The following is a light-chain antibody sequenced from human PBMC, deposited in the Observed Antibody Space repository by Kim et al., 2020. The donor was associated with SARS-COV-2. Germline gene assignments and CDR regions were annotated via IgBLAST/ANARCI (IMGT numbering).Light chain of an antibody. CDR2: WAS. CDR3: QKYYSTPYT. V-gene: IGKV4-1*01. CDR1: QSVLYSSNNQNY. J-gene: IGKJ2*01. Sequence: RATINCKASQSVLYSSNNQNYLAWYQQKPGQPPKLLIYWASTREYGVPDRFSGSGSGTDFTLNISSLQAEDVAVYYCQKYYSTPYTFGQGTKLEI.